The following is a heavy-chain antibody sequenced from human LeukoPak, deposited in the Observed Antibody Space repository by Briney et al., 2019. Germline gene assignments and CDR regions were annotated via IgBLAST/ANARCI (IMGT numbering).Heavy chain of an antibody. Sequence: SGPTLVNPAQTLTLTSTFSGFSLRTRGEGVGWIRQPPGKALEWLYLIYLIDYKRYSPSLKSSLTITHDSSKNQAVLTMTNMDPVDTATYYCAHRGADSSGWYGYYFDYWGQGTLVTVSS. CDR1: GFSLRTRGEG. V-gene: IGHV2-5*01. J-gene: IGHJ4*02. D-gene: IGHD6-19*01. CDR3: AHRGADSSGWYGYYFDY. CDR2: IYLIDYK.